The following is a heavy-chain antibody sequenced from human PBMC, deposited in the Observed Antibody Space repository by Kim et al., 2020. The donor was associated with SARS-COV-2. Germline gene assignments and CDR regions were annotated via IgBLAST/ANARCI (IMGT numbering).Heavy chain of an antibody. Sequence: GGSLRLSCAASGFTFSSYSMNWVRQAPGKGLEWVSSISSSSSYIYYADSVKGRFTISRDNAKNSLYLQMNSLRAEDTAVYYCASLYSPVYCSSTSCQGVPYWGQGTLVTVSS. CDR2: ISSSSSYI. CDR1: GFTFSSYS. D-gene: IGHD2-2*01. V-gene: IGHV3-21*01. CDR3: ASLYSPVYCSSTSCQGVPY. J-gene: IGHJ4*02.